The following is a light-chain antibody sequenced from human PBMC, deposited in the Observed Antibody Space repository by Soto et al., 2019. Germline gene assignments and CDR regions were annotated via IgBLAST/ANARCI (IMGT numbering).Light chain of an antibody. J-gene: IGKJ4*01. V-gene: IGKV3-15*01. Sequence: EIVMTQSPATLSVSPGERATLSCRASQSVSNYLAWYQQKPGQAPRLLIYGASTRATGIPARFSGSGSGTEFTLTLSSLQSEDFAVYYCQQYNTWSPLTFGGGTKVETK. CDR3: QQYNTWSPLT. CDR1: QSVSNY. CDR2: GAS.